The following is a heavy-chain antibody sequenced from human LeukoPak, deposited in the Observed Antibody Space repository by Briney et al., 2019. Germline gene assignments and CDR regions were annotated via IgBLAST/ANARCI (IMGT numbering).Heavy chain of an antibody. CDR3: AKEREGTYYFDY. Sequence: ASVKVSCKASGYTFTSYLIHWVRQAPGQGLEWVGRVNPNDGGTIYAQRFQGRVTMTRDTSTNTVYLELTSLRSEDTAVYYCAKEREGTYYFDYWGQGTLVTVSS. CDR2: VNPNDGGT. CDR1: GYTFTSYL. D-gene: IGHD1-26*01. V-gene: IGHV1-46*01. J-gene: IGHJ4*02.